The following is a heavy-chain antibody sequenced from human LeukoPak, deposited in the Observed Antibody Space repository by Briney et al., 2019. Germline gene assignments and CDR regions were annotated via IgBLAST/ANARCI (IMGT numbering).Heavy chain of an antibody. V-gene: IGHV4-4*07. CDR1: GGSISSHY. CDR3: ARYSSSYYYYYMDV. D-gene: IGHD6-6*01. J-gene: IGHJ6*03. CDR2: IYTSGST. Sequence: SETLSLTCIVSGGSISSHYWSWIRQPAGKGLEWIGRIYTSGSTNYNPSLKSRVTMSVDTSKNQFSLKLSSVTAADTAVYYCARYSSSYYYYYMDVWGKGTTVTVSS.